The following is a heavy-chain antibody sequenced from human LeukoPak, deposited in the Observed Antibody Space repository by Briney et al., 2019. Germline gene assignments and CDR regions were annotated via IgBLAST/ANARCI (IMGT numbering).Heavy chain of an antibody. CDR2: ITPYNGYA. V-gene: IGHV1-18*01. CDR3: ARNISAGVDY. J-gene: IGHJ4*02. Sequence: ASVKVSCKATGYTLTSYGLSWVRQAPGQGLEWMGWITPYNGYAKYAQKFHSRVTMTTDTSTSTAYMELRSLRSDDTAVYYCARNISAGVDYWGQGTLVTVSS. D-gene: IGHD6-19*01. CDR1: GYTLTSYG.